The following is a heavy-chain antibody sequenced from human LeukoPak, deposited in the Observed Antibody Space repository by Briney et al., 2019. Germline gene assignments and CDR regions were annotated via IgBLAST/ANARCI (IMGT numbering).Heavy chain of an antibody. CDR3: ARDQYYYDSNAFDI. Sequence: AGGSLRLSCAASGFTFSSYSMNWVRQAPGKGLEWVSSISSSSYIYYADSVKGRFTISRDNAKNSLYLQVNSLRAEDTAVYYCARDQYYYDSNAFDIWGQGTMVTVSS. V-gene: IGHV3-21*01. D-gene: IGHD3-22*01. CDR1: GFTFSSYS. CDR2: ISSSSYI. J-gene: IGHJ3*02.